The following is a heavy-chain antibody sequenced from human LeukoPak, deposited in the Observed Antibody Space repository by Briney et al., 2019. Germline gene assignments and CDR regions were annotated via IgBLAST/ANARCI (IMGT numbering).Heavy chain of an antibody. CDR3: ARTLVVNAFDI. D-gene: IGHD3-22*01. V-gene: IGHV3-21*01. J-gene: IGHJ3*02. CDR1: GFTFSSYN. Sequence: GGSLRLSCAASGFTFSSYNMNWVRQAPGKGLEWVSSISGSSSSMFYADSVKGRFTISRDNAKNSLYLQMNSLRAEDTAVYHCARTLVVNAFDIWGQGTMVTVSS. CDR2: ISGSSSSM.